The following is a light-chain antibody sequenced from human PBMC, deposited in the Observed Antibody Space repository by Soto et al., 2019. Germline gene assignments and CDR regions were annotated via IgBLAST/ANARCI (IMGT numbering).Light chain of an antibody. Sequence: QSVLTQPPSVSGAPGQRVTISCTGSSSNIGAGYDVHWYQQLPGTVPKLVIFNNNNRPSGVPARFSGSKSATSASLAITGLQAEDEAEYYCNSYTTLSNRVFGTGTKVTVL. J-gene: IGLJ1*01. CDR1: SSNIGAGYD. CDR3: NSYTTLSNRV. V-gene: IGLV1-40*01. CDR2: NNN.